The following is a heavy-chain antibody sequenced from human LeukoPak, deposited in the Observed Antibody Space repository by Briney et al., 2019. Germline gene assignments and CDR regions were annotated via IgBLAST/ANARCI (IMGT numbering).Heavy chain of an antibody. Sequence: MTSETLSLTCTVSGDSISSSYWSWIRQPAGKGLEWIGRISASGGANYNPSLQSRVAMSVDTSENQYSLNLSSVTAADTATYYCARVRSGSFDYWGQGTLVTVSS. CDR2: ISASGGA. CDR1: GDSISSSY. D-gene: IGHD1-26*01. V-gene: IGHV4-4*07. CDR3: ARVRSGSFDY. J-gene: IGHJ4*02.